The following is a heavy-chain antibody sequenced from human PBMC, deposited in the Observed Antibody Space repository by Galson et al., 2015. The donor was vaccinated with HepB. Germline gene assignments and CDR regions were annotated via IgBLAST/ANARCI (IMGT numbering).Heavy chain of an antibody. J-gene: IGHJ6*02. CDR2: INPDGSEK. D-gene: IGHD3-10*01. Sequence: SLRLSCAASEFTFSSYWMNWVRQAPGKGLGWVANINPDGSEKYYVASLKGRFTISRDNAKNSLYLQMDSLRAEDTAVYYCARRISLVRGIITKPDYYYGKDGRGQGTTVTVAS. V-gene: IGHV3-7*03. CDR1: EFTFSSYW. CDR3: ARRISLVRGIITKPDYYYGKDG.